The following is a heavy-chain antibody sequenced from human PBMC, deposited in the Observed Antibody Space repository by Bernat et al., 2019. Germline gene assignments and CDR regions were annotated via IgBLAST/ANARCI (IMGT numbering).Heavy chain of an antibody. D-gene: IGHD2-2*02. J-gene: IGHJ4*02. V-gene: IGHV4-34*01. CDR1: GGSSSGYY. CDR3: ARGGRYQPLLYGDFDY. Sequence: QVQLQQWGAGLLKPSETLSPPCAVYGGSSSGYYWSWIRQPPGKGLEWIGEINHSGSTNYNPSLKSRVTISVDTSKNQFSLKLSSVTAADTAVYYCARGGRYQPLLYGDFDYWGQGTLVTVSS. CDR2: INHSGST.